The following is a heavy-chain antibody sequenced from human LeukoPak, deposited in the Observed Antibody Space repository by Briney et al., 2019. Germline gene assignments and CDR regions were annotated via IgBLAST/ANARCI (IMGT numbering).Heavy chain of an antibody. D-gene: IGHD2-15*01. CDR2: IYYSGST. V-gene: IGHV4-59*08. CDR1: GGSIRGYY. J-gene: IGHJ4*02. CDR3: ARQECSGASCFPFDY. Sequence: PSETLSLTCTVSGGSIRGYYWSWMRQPPGKGLEWIGYIYYSGSTNYNPSLKSRVTISIDTSKNQFSLKLSVTAADTAVYYCARQECSGASCFPFDYWGQGSLVTVSS.